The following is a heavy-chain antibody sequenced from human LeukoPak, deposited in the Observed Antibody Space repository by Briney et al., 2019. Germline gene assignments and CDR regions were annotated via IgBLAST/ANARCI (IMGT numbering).Heavy chain of an antibody. CDR2: IYYSGST. V-gene: IGHV4-59*11. D-gene: IGHD5-24*01. CDR3: ARGGDGYNHLDY. J-gene: IGHJ4*02. Sequence: SETLSLTCTVSGGSISSHYWSWIRQPPGKGLERIGYIYYSGSTNYNPSLKSRVTISVDTSKNQFSLKLSSVTAADTAVYYCARGGDGYNHLDYWGQGTLVTVSS. CDR1: GGSISSHY.